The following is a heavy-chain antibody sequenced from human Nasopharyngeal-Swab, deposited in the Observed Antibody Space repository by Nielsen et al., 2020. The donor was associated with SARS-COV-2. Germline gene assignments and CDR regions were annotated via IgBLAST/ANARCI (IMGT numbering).Heavy chain of an antibody. CDR2: ISYDETKK. V-gene: IGHV3-33*05. CDR1: GFTFSNYG. J-gene: IGHJ3*01. D-gene: IGHD3-10*01. CDR3: ARGSSVHAFDV. Sequence: GGSLRLSCAASGFTFSNYGMHWVRQAPGKGLEWVTLISYDETKKYYADSVKGRFTVSRDNSKNTLLLEMDSLRAEDTAVYYCARGSSVHAFDVWGQGTEVTVSS.